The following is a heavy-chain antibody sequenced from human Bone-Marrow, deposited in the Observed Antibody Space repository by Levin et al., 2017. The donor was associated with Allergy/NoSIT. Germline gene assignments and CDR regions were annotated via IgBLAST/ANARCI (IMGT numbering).Heavy chain of an antibody. CDR1: GFTFSNYA. CDR3: ATDLGYRGSGGYGAFDI. Sequence: GESLKISCAASGFTFSNYAMTWVRQAPGKGLEWVSTITGRADTTYYADSVGGRFTISRDNSKNTLSLQLNTLRAEDTAIYYCATDLGYRGSGGYGAFDIWGQGTMVTVSS. D-gene: IGHD3-10*01. CDR2: ITGRADTT. J-gene: IGHJ3*02. V-gene: IGHV3-23*01.